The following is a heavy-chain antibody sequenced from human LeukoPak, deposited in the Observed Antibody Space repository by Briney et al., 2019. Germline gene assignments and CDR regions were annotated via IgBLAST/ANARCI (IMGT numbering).Heavy chain of an antibody. D-gene: IGHD3-22*01. CDR3: ARHPIGPPSSGYYGNDAFDI. Sequence: RSSETLSLTCTVSGGSVSSGSYYWSWIRQPPGKGLEWIGYIYYSGSTYYNPSLKSRVTISVDTSKNQFSLKLSSVTAADTAVYYCARHPIGPPSSGYYGNDAFDIWGQGTMVTVSS. CDR1: GGSVSSGSYY. J-gene: IGHJ3*02. V-gene: IGHV4-61*01. CDR2: IYYSGST.